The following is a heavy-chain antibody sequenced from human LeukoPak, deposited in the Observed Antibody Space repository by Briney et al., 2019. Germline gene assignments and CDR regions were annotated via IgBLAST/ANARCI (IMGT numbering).Heavy chain of an antibody. Sequence: GGSLRLSCAASVFTFSSYGMHWVRQAPGKGLEWVAVVSHDGSNKYYADSVKGRFSISRDNSKNTLYLQMNSLSAGDTAIYYCAKDRPKYCGGDCSIFDYWGQGTLVTVSS. CDR1: VFTFSSYG. CDR2: VSHDGSNK. CDR3: AKDRPKYCGGDCSIFDY. D-gene: IGHD2-21*02. J-gene: IGHJ4*02. V-gene: IGHV3-30*18.